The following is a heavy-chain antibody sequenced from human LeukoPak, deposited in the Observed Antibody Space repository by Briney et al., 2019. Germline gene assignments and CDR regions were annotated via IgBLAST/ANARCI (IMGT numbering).Heavy chain of an antibody. CDR2: IRYDGSNK. V-gene: IGHV3-30*02. D-gene: IGHD5-18*01. J-gene: IGHJ3*02. CDR1: GFTFSSYG. Sequence: PGGSLRLSCTASGFTFSSYGMHWVRQAPGKGLEWVAFIRYDGSNKYYADSVKGRFTISRDNSNNTLYLQINNLRGEDTAVYYCAGSVDTASDIWGQGTMVTVSS. CDR3: AGSVDTASDI.